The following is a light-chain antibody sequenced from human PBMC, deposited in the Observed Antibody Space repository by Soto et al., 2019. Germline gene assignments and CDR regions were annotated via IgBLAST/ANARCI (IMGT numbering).Light chain of an antibody. Sequence: EIVLTQSPATLSLSPGERATLSCRASQSVTNSLAWYQQKPGQAPRLLVYDASNRATGIPTRSSGSGSGTDFTLTISNLEPEDFAVYYCQQYGSSPRTFGQATKVDI. CDR1: QSVTNS. CDR3: QQYGSSPRT. CDR2: DAS. J-gene: IGKJ1*01. V-gene: IGKV3-11*01.